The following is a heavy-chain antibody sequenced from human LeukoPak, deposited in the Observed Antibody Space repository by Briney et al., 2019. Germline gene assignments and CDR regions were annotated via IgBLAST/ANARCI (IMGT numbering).Heavy chain of an antibody. CDR3: ARKIQPGAFDI. D-gene: IGHD5-18*01. CDR2: IYWNDEK. CDR1: GFSLSTSGVG. J-gene: IGHJ3*02. Sequence: SGPTLVKPTQTLTLTCTFSGFSLSTSGVGVGWIRQPPGKALEWLALIYWNDEKRYSPSLKSRLTITKDTSKNQVVLTMTNMDPVDTATYYCARKIQPGAFDIWGQGTMVTVSS. V-gene: IGHV2-5*01.